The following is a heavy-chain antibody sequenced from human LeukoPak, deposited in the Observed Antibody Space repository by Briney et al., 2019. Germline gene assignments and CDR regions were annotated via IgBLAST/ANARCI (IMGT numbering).Heavy chain of an antibody. Sequence: SETLSLTCTVSGDSISNYYWSWIRQPPGKGLEWIGYIYYSGSTNYNPSLKSRVTISVDTSKNQFSLKLSSVTAADTAVYYCARWGREQPYAFDIWGQGTMVTVSS. D-gene: IGHD1-26*01. CDR2: IYYSGST. V-gene: IGHV4-59*08. CDR3: ARWGREQPYAFDI. J-gene: IGHJ3*02. CDR1: GDSISNYY.